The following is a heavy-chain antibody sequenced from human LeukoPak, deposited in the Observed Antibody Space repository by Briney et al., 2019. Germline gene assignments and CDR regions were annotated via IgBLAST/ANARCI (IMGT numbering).Heavy chain of an antibody. V-gene: IGHV5-51*01. Sequence: GESLKISCKASGYTFTSYWIGWVRQMPGKGLEWMGIIYPGDSDTGYTPSFQGQVTISADKSISTAYLQWSSLKASDTAMYYCARRSDHSFDYWGQGTLVTVSS. D-gene: IGHD4-11*01. J-gene: IGHJ4*02. CDR3: ARRSDHSFDY. CDR2: IYPGDSDT. CDR1: GYTFTSYW.